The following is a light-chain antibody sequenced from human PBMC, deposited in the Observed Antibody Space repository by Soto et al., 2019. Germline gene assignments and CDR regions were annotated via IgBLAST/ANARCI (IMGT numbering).Light chain of an antibody. CDR2: DAS. V-gene: IGKV1-33*01. J-gene: IGKJ2*03. CDR1: QDITNY. Sequence: QMTQSPLFLSASIGDRVTITCQASQDITNYLNWYQQKPGKAPKLLIYDASMLERGVPSRFSGGGSVTHFTFTISSLQPEDIATFYCQQYDSFPYSFGQGTKLEIK. CDR3: QQYDSFPYS.